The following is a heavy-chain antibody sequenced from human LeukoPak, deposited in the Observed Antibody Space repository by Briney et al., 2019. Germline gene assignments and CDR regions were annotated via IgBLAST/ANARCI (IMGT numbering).Heavy chain of an antibody. CDR3: ARDQDWAFDY. Sequence: GGSLRLSCAASGFTVSTYSMNWVRQAPARGLEWISYIRSRDSTIFYTESVRGRFTISSDSAKGSLFLQMNSLRDEDTAVYYCARDQDWAFDYWGQGTLVTVSS. V-gene: IGHV3-48*02. J-gene: IGHJ4*02. CDR1: GFTVSTYS. D-gene: IGHD3-9*01. CDR2: IRSRDSTI.